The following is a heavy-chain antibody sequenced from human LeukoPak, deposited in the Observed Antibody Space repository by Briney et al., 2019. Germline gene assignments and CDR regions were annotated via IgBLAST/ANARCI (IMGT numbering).Heavy chain of an antibody. Sequence: GGSLRLSCLTSGFTLSTNAMSWVRQAPGKGLEWISGISGSGASTYYADSVKGRFTISRDDSRNTLYLQMNSLRGDDTAVYYCAKSIDYGDYFDYWGQGTLVTVSS. CDR3: AKSIDYGDYFDY. V-gene: IGHV3-23*01. CDR1: GFTLSTNA. D-gene: IGHD4/OR15-4a*01. J-gene: IGHJ4*02. CDR2: ISGSGAST.